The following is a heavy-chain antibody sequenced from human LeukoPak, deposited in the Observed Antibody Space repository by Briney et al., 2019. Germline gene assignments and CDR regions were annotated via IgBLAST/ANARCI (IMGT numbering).Heavy chain of an antibody. CDR2: ITVYNGNT. J-gene: IGHJ4*02. V-gene: IGHV1-18*01. D-gene: IGHD1-26*01. Sequence: ASVKVSCKASGYTFASYDIIWVRQAPGQGLECMGWITVYNGNTKYAQKLQGRVTMTTDTSTNTAYMELRSLRSDDTAVYYCARGAGSGSYGSLVYFDYWGQGTLVTVSS. CDR1: GYTFASYD. CDR3: ARGAGSGSYGSLVYFDY.